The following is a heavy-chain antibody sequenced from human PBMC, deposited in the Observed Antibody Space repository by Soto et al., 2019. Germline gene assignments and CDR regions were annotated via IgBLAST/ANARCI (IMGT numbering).Heavy chain of an antibody. CDR3: AKDVDRLGELWGYFQS. V-gene: IGHV3-9*01. CDR2: INWNGVNK. J-gene: IGHJ1*01. D-gene: IGHD3-16*01. CDR1: GFMFEDFA. Sequence: GGSLRLSCTVSGFMFEDFAMHWVRQAPGQGLEWVSGINWNGVNKGYAESVLGRFTISRDNAKKSLYLNMNYLRPEDTALYFCAKDVDRLGELWGYFQSWGQGTMVTVSS.